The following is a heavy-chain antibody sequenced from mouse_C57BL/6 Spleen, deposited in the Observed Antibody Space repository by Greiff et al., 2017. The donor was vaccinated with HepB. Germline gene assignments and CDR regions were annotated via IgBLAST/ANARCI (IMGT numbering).Heavy chain of an antibody. CDR1: GYTFTSYW. J-gene: IGHJ2*01. D-gene: IGHD1-1*01. V-gene: IGHV1-53*01. CDR3: AREEEKITTVVAPYYFDY. Sequence: VQLQQPGTELVKPGASVKLSCKASGYTFTSYWMHWVKQRPGQGLEWIGNINPSNGGTNYNEKFKSKATLTVDKSSSTAYMQLSSLTSEDSAVYYCAREEEKITTVVAPYYFDYWGQGTTLTVSS. CDR2: INPSNGGT.